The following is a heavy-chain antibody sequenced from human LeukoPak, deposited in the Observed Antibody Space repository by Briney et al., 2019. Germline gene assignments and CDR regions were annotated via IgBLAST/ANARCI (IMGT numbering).Heavy chain of an antibody. J-gene: IGHJ4*02. V-gene: IGHV3-23*01. CDR3: TTDYSRFIGGFLSYLADNFDY. CDR2: ISGSGGST. Sequence: GGSLRLSCAASGFTFSDFGMTWVRQAPGKGLEWVSAISGSGGSTYYADSVKGRFTISRDNSKNTLYLQMNSLKTEDTAVYYCTTDYSRFIGGFLSYLADNFDYWGQGTLVTVSS. D-gene: IGHD3-16*02. CDR1: GFTFSDFG.